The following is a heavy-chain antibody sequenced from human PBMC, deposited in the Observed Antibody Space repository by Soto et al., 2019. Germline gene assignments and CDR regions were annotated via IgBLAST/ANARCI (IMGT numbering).Heavy chain of an antibody. J-gene: IGHJ6*02. V-gene: IGHV4-34*01. CDR1: GGSFSGYY. CDR2: INHSGST. Sequence: SETLSLTCAVYGGSFSGYYWSWIRQLPGKGLEWIGEINHSGSTNYNPSLKSRVTISVDTSKNQFSLKLSSVTAADTAVYYCARVTRYYYYYGMDVWGQGTTVTVSS. CDR3: ARVTRYYYYYGMDV. D-gene: IGHD4-17*01.